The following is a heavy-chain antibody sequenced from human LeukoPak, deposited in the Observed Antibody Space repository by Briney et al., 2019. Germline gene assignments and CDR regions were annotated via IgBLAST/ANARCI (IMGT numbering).Heavy chain of an antibody. Sequence: GGSLRLSCAASGFTFSSYAMSWVRQAPGKGLEWVSTISGIGMSTYYTDSVKGRFTISRDNSKNTLYLQMNSLRAEDTAVYYCARGALGLTMAIARYWGQGTLVTVSS. CDR2: ISGIGMST. D-gene: IGHD4/OR15-4a*01. CDR3: ARGALGLTMAIARY. CDR1: GFTFSSYA. J-gene: IGHJ4*02. V-gene: IGHV3-23*01.